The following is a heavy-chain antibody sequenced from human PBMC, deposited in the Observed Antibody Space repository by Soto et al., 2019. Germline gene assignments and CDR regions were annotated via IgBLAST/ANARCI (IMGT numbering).Heavy chain of an antibody. Sequence: SQTLSLTCAICGDSVSNNGATWNWIRQSPSRGLEWLGRAYYRSRWQYDYATSVRSRITINPDTSKNQFSLQLSSVTPEDTAVYYGARDPPDFNSGLDSWGQGSLVTVSS. J-gene: IGHJ5*01. CDR3: ARDPPDFNSGLDS. CDR2: AYYRSRWQY. D-gene: IGHD4-4*01. V-gene: IGHV6-1*01. CDR1: GDSVSNNGAT.